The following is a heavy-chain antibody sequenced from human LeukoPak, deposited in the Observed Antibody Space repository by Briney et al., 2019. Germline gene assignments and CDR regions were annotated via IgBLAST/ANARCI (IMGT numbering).Heavy chain of an antibody. CDR2: IIPIFGTA. J-gene: IGHJ3*02. CDR3: ARDRSDHYYDSSGYYKVHAFDI. Sequence: SVKVPCKASGGTFSSYAISWVRQAPGQGLEWMGGIIPIFGTANYAQKFQGRVTITADESTSTAYMELSSLRSEDTAVYYCARDRSDHYYDSSGYYKVHAFDIWGQGTMVTVSS. CDR1: GGTFSSYA. D-gene: IGHD3-22*01. V-gene: IGHV1-69*13.